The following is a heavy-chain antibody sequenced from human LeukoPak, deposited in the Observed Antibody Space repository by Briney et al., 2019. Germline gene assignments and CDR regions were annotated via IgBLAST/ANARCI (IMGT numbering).Heavy chain of an antibody. CDR2: FYTGGGT. D-gene: IGHD4-23*01. CDR3: ARDGGPGNPLPRFDL. Sequence: SETLSLTCNVSGASVSTYYWSWIRRPAGKGLDWIGRFYTGGGTDNNPSLKSRIAMSVDSSKNQLSLKVTSVTAADTAVYYCARDGGPGNPLPRFDLWGQGTLVTVSS. CDR1: GASVSTYY. J-gene: IGHJ4*02. V-gene: IGHV4-4*07.